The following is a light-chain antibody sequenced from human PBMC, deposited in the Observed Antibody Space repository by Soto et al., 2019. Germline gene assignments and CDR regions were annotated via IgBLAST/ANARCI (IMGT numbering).Light chain of an antibody. CDR3: QQAKSFPYT. CDR1: QDINNW. J-gene: IGKJ2*01. V-gene: IGKV1-12*01. Sequence: DIQMTQSPSSVSASVGDRVTITCRASQDINNWLAWYQQEPGKAPKLLIYAASGLQSGVPSRFSGSGSGTDFTLTISSLQPEDFVTYYCQQAKSFPYTFAQGTKLEIK. CDR2: AAS.